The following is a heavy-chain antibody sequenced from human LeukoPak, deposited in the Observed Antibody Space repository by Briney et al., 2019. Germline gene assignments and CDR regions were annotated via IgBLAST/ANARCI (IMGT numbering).Heavy chain of an antibody. CDR3: ARSGSWELPESALDI. Sequence: GESLKISCKGSGYSFTSYWIGWVRQMPGKGLEWMGIIYPGDSDTRYSPSFQGQVTISADKSISTAYLQWSSLKASDTAMYYCARSGSWELPESALDIWGQGTMVTVSS. CDR1: GYSFTSYW. CDR2: IYPGDSDT. J-gene: IGHJ3*02. V-gene: IGHV5-51*01. D-gene: IGHD1-26*01.